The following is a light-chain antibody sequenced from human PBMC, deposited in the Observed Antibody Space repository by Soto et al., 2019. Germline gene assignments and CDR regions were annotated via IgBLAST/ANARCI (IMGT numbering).Light chain of an antibody. CDR3: QQYNPWSPPIT. Sequence: EIILTQSPATLSVSPGERATLSCRASQSIDNNLAWYQHKPGQPPRLLIYGASTRATDIPARFSGSGSGTDFTLTIRSLQSEDFAFYYCQQYNPWSPPITLGQGTRLEIK. CDR2: GAS. V-gene: IGKV3-15*01. CDR1: QSIDNN. J-gene: IGKJ5*01.